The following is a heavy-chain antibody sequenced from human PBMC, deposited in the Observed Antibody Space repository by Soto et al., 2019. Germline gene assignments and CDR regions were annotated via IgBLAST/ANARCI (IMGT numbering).Heavy chain of an antibody. CDR3: ARHPIAAAQRHDAFDI. CDR2: ISAYNGNT. J-gene: IGHJ3*02. V-gene: IGHV1-18*01. CDR1: GYTFTSYG. D-gene: IGHD6-13*01. Sequence: ASVKVSCKASGYTFTSYGISWVRQAPGQGLEWMGWISAYNGNTNYAQKLQGRVTMTTDTSTSTAYMELRSLRSDDTAVYYCARHPIAAAQRHDAFDIWGQGTMVTGSS.